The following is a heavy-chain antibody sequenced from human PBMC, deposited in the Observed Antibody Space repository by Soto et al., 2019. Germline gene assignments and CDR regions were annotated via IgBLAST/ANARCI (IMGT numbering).Heavy chain of an antibody. Sequence: SETLSLTCAVYGGSFSGYYWSWIRQPPGKGLEWIGEINHSGSTNYNPSLKSRVTISVDTSKNQFSLKLSSVTAADTAVYYCARQISMVRGVKNRDDAFDIWGQGTMVTVSS. CDR3: ARQISMVRGVKNRDDAFDI. V-gene: IGHV4-34*01. D-gene: IGHD3-10*01. CDR2: INHSGST. CDR1: GGSFSGYY. J-gene: IGHJ3*02.